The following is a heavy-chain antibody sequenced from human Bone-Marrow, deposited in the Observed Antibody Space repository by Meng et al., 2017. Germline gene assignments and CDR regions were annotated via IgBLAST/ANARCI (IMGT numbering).Heavy chain of an antibody. CDR1: GYTFTGYY. D-gene: IGHD6-13*01. CDR3: ARGPDPTKSSWYGFGFDY. V-gene: IGHV1-2*02. Sequence: ASVKVSCKASGYTFTGYYMHWVRQAPGQGLEWMGWINPNSGGTNYAQKFQGRVTITTDESTSTAYMELSSLRSEDTAVYYCARGPDPTKSSWYGFGFDYWGQGTRVTVSS. J-gene: IGHJ4*02. CDR2: INPNSGGT.